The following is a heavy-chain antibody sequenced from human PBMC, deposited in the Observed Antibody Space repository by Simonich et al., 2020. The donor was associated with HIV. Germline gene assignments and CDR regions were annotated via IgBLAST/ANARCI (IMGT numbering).Heavy chain of an antibody. CDR2: IYKSGST. D-gene: IGHD1-7*01. CDR3: ARRGITGSTGYFDY. J-gene: IGHJ4*02. V-gene: IGHV4-59*08. Sequence: GLEWIGYIYKSGSTNYNPSLKSRVTISVDTSKNQFSLKLSSVTAADTAVYYCARRGITGSTGYFDYWGQGTLVTVSS.